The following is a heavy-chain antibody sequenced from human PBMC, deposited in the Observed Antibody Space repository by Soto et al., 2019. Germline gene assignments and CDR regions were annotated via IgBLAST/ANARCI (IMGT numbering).Heavy chain of an antibody. J-gene: IGHJ4*02. D-gene: IGHD3-3*01. CDR3: ARSLDLEWLSY. Sequence: SETLSLTCTVSGGSISSSSYYWGWIRQPPGKGLEWIGSIYYSGSTYYNPSLKSRVTISVDTSKNQFSLKLSSVTAADTAVYYCARSLDLEWLSYWGQGTLVTLSS. V-gene: IGHV4-39*01. CDR1: GGSISSSSYY. CDR2: IYYSGST.